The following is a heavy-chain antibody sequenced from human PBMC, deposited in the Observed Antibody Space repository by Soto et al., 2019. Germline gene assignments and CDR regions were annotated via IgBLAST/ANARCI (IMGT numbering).Heavy chain of an antibody. CDR1: GYTFTSYG. D-gene: IGHD6-13*01. V-gene: IGHV1-18*01. J-gene: IGHJ3*02. CDR2: ISAYNGNT. Sequence: ASVKVSCKASGYTFTSYGISWVRQAPGQGLEWMGWISAYNGNTKYAQKLQGRVTMTKDTSTSTAYMELRSLRSDDTAVYYCARGADIAAAGYDAFDIWGQGTMVTVSS. CDR3: ARGADIAAAGYDAFDI.